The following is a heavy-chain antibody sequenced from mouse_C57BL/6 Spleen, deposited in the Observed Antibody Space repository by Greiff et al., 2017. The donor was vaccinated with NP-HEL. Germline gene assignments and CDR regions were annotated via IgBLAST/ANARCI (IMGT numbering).Heavy chain of an antibody. CDR1: GYTFTSYW. D-gene: IGHD3-1*01. CDR3: ARSGYGFAY. CDR2: INPSSGYT. Sequence: QVQLQQSGAELAKPGASVKLSCKASGYTFTSYWMHWVKQRPGQGLEWIGYINPSSGYTKYNQKFKDKATLTAAKSSSTAYMQLSSLTYEDSAVFNSARSGYGFAYGGQGTLVTAAA. J-gene: IGHJ3*01. V-gene: IGHV1-7*01.